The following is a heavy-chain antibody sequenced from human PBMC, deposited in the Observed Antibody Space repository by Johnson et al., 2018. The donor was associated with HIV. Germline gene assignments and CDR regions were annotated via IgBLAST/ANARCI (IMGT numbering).Heavy chain of an antibody. J-gene: IGHJ3*02. Sequence: VQLVESGGGLVQPGRSLRLSCAASGFTFSSFAMHWVRQAPGKGLEWVAVISYDGSNKYYADSVKGRFTISRDNSKNTLYLQMNSLRAEDAAVYYCARDDIRDGKSFDIWGQGTMVTVSS. V-gene: IGHV3-30-3*01. CDR3: ARDDIRDGKSFDI. CDR2: ISYDGSNK. CDR1: GFTFSSFA.